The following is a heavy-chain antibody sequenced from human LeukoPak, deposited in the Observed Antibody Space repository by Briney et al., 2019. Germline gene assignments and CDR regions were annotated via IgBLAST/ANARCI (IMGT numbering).Heavy chain of an antibody. J-gene: IGHJ4*02. CDR1: GFAFSNGW. V-gene: IGHV3-15*07. CDR2: IASRADGEST. CDR3: TTLAAGKFDY. Sequence: GGSLRLSCAASGFAFSNGWMNWVRQAPGKGLEWVGRIASRADGESTHYAAPVKDRFIISRDDSKNTLYLQINSLKTEDTAVYYCTTLAAGKFDYWGQGTLVTVSS. D-gene: IGHD6-13*01.